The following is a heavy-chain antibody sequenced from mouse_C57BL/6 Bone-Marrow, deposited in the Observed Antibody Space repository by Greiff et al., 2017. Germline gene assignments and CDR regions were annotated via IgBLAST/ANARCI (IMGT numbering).Heavy chain of an antibody. V-gene: IGHV2-6*01. CDR3: AGGYDYDGSWFAY. Sequence: VQLQESGPGLVAPSQSLSITCTVSGFSLTSYGVDWVRQSPGKGLEWLGVIWGVGSTNYNSALKSRLSISKDNSKSQVFLKMNSLQTDDTAMYYGAGGYDYDGSWFAYWGQGTLVTVSA. D-gene: IGHD2-4*01. CDR2: IWGVGST. J-gene: IGHJ3*01. CDR1: GFSLTSYG.